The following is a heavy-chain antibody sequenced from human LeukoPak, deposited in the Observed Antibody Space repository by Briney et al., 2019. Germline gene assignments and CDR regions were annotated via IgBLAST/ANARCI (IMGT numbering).Heavy chain of an antibody. CDR2: INPNSGGT. J-gene: IGHJ4*02. Sequence: GASVTVSFTASGYTFTGYYMHWVRQAPGQGLEWMGWINPNSGGTNYAQKFQGRVTMTRDTSISTAYMELSRLRSDDTAVYYCARDYCSGGSCYCAGYWGQGTLVTVSS. V-gene: IGHV1-2*02. D-gene: IGHD2-15*01. CDR1: GYTFTGYY. CDR3: ARDYCSGGSCYCAGY.